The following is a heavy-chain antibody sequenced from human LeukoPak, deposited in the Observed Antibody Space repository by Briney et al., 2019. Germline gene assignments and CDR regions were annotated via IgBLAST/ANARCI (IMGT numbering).Heavy chain of an antibody. Sequence: SETLSLTCAVSGGSISSSNWWSWVRQPPGKGLEWIGEIYHTGSSNYNPSLKSRVTISIDKSKSQFSLKLSSVTAADTAVYYCTRGGTTVAGTFWFDPWGQGTLVTVSS. CDR3: TRGGTTVAGTFWFDP. V-gene: IGHV4-4*02. CDR1: GGSISSSNW. D-gene: IGHD6-19*01. CDR2: IYHTGSS. J-gene: IGHJ5*02.